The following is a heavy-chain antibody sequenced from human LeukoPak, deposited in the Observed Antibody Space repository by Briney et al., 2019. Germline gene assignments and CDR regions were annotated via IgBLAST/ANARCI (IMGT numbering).Heavy chain of an antibody. CDR1: GGTFSSYA. J-gene: IGHJ6*02. CDR2: IIPIFGTA. V-gene: IGHV1-69*13. D-gene: IGHD3-16*01. CDR3: ARERGLPGYYHYYGMDV. Sequence: SVKVSCKASGGTFSSYAISWVRQAPGQGLEWMGGIIPIFGTANYAQKFQGRVTITADESTSTAYMELSSLRSEDTAVYYCARERGLPGYYHYYGMDVWGQGTTVTVSS.